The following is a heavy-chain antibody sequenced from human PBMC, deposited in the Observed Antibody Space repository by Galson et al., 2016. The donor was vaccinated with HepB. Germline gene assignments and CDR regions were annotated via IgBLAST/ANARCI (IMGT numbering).Heavy chain of an antibody. V-gene: IGHV3-23*01. J-gene: IGHJ5*02. CDR1: GFNFGRYH. Sequence: SLRLSCAASGFNFGRYHMNWVRQAPGKGLEWVSSIDASGGSTSYLESVQGRFIVSRDNSKNILFLQMNGLSLEDTAVYYCAKGLEDSAWGQGTLVAVSS. CDR2: IDASGGST. CDR3: AKGLEDSA.